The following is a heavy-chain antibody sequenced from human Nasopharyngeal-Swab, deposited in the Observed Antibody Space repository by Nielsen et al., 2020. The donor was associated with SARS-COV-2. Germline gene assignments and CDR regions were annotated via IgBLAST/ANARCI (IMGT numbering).Heavy chain of an antibody. CDR2: INHSGST. CDR3: ARGGYYCSSTSCYYYSGYYYGMDV. Sequence: SETLSLTCAVYGGSFSGYYWSWIRQPPGKGLDWIGEINHSGSTKYNPSLKSRVNISVDTSKNQFSLKVSSVTAADTAAYYCARGGYYCSSTSCYYYSGYYYGMDVWGQGTTVTVSS. V-gene: IGHV4-34*01. D-gene: IGHD2-2*01. CDR1: GGSFSGYY. J-gene: IGHJ6*02.